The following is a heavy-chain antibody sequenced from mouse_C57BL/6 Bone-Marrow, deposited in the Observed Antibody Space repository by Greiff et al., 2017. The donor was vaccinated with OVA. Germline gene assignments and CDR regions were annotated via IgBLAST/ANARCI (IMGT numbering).Heavy chain of an antibody. Sequence: EVQLQQSGEGLVKPGGSLKLSCAASGFTFSSYAMSWVRQTPEKRLEWVAYISSGGDYIYYADTVKGRFTISRDNARNTLYLQMSSLKSEDTAMYYCTRGRPSYYGSSYWYFDVWGTGTTVTVSS. CDR2: ISSGGDYI. D-gene: IGHD1-1*01. CDR1: GFTFSSYA. CDR3: TRGRPSYYGSSYWYFDV. V-gene: IGHV5-9-1*02. J-gene: IGHJ1*03.